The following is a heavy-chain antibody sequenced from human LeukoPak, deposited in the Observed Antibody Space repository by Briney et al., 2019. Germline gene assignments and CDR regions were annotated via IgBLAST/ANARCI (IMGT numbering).Heavy chain of an antibody. CDR1: GFTLSSYG. CDR3: ARDFSFATGYYGMDV. V-gene: IGHV3-33*01. D-gene: IGHD2-15*01. Sequence: GGSLRLSCAASGFTLSSYGMHLVRQAAGKGLEWVAVIWYDGSNKYYADSVKGRFTISRDNSKNTLYLQMNSLRAEDTAVYYCARDFSFATGYYGMDVWGQGTTVTVSS. CDR2: IWYDGSNK. J-gene: IGHJ6*02.